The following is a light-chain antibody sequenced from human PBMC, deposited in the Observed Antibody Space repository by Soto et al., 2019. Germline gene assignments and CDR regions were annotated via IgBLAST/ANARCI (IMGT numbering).Light chain of an antibody. CDR1: QGISNY. J-gene: IGKJ1*01. Sequence: DIPMTQSPSSLSASVRDRVTISCRASQGISNYLAWYQQKPGKVPKLLIYAASTLQSGVPPRFSGSGSGTDFTLTISSLQPEDVATYYCQKYNSAPWTFGQGTKVEIK. CDR3: QKYNSAPWT. V-gene: IGKV1-27*01. CDR2: AAS.